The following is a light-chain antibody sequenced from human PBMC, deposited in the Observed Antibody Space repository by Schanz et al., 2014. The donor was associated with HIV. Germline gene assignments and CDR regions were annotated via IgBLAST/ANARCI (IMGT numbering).Light chain of an antibody. CDR2: KSS. V-gene: IGKV1-5*03. Sequence: DIQMTQSPSAVSASVGDRVTITCRASQGVSTWLAWYQQKPGKAPNLLIYKSSSLESGVPSRFSGSGSGTEFTLTISNLQPDDFATYYCQQSNEFPLTFGGGTKVEI. CDR1: QGVSTW. J-gene: IGKJ4*01. CDR3: QQSNEFPLT.